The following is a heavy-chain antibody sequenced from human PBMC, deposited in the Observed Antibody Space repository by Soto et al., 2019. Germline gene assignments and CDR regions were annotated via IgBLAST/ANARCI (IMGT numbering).Heavy chain of an antibody. CDR3: ARDLIRKGGAFDI. CDR2: VYDSGTT. D-gene: IGHD3-16*01. V-gene: IGHV4-31*03. Sequence: QVQLQESGPGVVKPSQTLSLTCTVSGGSSSSGGYYWSWNGQHPGKGLEWIGYVYDSGTTYYSPSLMSRVTISVDTSKNQFSLKLSSVTAADTVVYYCARDLIRKGGAFDIWGQGTMVTVSS. J-gene: IGHJ3*02. CDR1: GGSSSSGGYY.